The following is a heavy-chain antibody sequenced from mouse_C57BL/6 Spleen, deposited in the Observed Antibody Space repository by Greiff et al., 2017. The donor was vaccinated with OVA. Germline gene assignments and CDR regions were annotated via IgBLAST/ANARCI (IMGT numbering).Heavy chain of an antibody. D-gene: IGHD2-12*01. CDR1: GFSLTSYG. CDR3: ARNRDDVGLYAMDY. V-gene: IGHV2-2*01. Sequence: VQLQQSGPGLVQPSQSLSITCTVSGFSLTSYGVHWVRQSPGKGLEWLGVIWSGGSTDYNAAFISRLSISKDNSKRQVFFKMNSLQADDTAIYYCARNRDDVGLYAMDYWGQGTSVTVSS. CDR2: IWSGGST. J-gene: IGHJ4*01.